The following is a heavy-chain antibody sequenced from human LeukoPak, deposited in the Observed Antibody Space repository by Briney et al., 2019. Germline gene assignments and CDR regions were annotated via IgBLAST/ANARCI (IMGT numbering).Heavy chain of an antibody. D-gene: IGHD3-22*01. V-gene: IGHV3-23*01. J-gene: IGHJ4*02. Sequence: GGSLRLSCAASGFTVSSNYMNWVRQAPGKGLEWVSAISGSGGSTYYADSVKGRFTISRDNSKNTLYLQMNSLRAEDTAVYYCAKDIADSSGYYSRCDYWGQGTRVTVSS. CDR3: AKDIADSSGYYSRCDY. CDR1: GFTVSSNY. CDR2: ISGSGGST.